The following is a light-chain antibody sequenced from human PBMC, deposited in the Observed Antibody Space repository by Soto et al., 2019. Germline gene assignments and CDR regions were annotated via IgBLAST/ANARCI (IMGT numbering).Light chain of an antibody. Sequence: EIVMTQSPATLSVSPGERATLSCRASQSIGSNLAWYQQKPGQAPRLLIYGASSRASGIPDRFSGSGSGTDFTLTISSLQPEDFATYYCQQSYSTPLTFGGGTKVDIK. CDR3: QQSYSTPLT. CDR1: QSIGSN. J-gene: IGKJ4*01. CDR2: GAS. V-gene: IGKV3D-15*01.